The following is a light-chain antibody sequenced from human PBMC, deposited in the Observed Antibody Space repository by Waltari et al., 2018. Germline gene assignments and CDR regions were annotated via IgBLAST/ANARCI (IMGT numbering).Light chain of an antibody. V-gene: IGLV1-51*01. CDR2: DNN. CDR3: GAWDTSLSTVM. CDR1: RSNIENNY. Sequence: QSVLTQPPSVSAAPGQRVTISCSGSRSNIENNYVSWYQQVPGTAPQLLIYDNNKRPSGIPDRFSGSKSGTSATLDITGLQTGDEADYYCGAWDTSLSTVMFGGGTKLTVL. J-gene: IGLJ3*02.